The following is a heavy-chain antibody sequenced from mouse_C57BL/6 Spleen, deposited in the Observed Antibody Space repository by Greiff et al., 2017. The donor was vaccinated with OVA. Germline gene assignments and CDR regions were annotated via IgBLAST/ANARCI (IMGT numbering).Heavy chain of an antibody. CDR1: GYTFTDYN. D-gene: IGHD2-4*01. Sequence: VHVKQSGPELVKPGASVKIPCKASGYTFTDYNMDWVKQSHGKSLEWIGDINPNNGGTIYNQKFKGKATLTVDKSSSTAYMELRSLTSEDTAVYYCAREGYYDYDGYFDVWGTGTTVTVSS. CDR2: INPNNGGT. V-gene: IGHV1-18*01. J-gene: IGHJ1*03. CDR3: AREGYYDYDGYFDV.